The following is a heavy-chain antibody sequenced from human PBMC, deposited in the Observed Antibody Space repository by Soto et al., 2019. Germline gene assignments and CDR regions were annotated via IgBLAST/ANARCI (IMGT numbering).Heavy chain of an antibody. CDR3: VGGQYYFDY. CDR2: ISFDGSNK. D-gene: IGHD3-10*01. V-gene: IGHV3-30*03. Sequence: QVQLVESGGGVVQPGRSLRLSCAASGFPFTSYGMHCVREGPGKGLEWVAVISFDGSNKFYADSVKGRFTISRDNSKNTLYLQMDSLRPDDTALYYCVGGQYYFDYRGQGTLVIVSS. CDR1: GFPFTSYG. J-gene: IGHJ4*02.